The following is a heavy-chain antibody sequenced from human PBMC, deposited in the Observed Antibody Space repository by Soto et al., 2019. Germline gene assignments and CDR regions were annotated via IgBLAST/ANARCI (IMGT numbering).Heavy chain of an antibody. Sequence: ASVKVSCKASGYTFTGYYMHWVRQAPGQGLEWMGWINPNSGGTNYAQKFQGWVTMTRDTSISTAYMELSSLRSEDTAVYYCARDDSGYAFDYWGQGTLVTVSS. CDR3: ARDDSGYAFDY. J-gene: IGHJ4*02. D-gene: IGHD5-12*01. CDR2: INPNSGGT. CDR1: GYTFTGYY. V-gene: IGHV1-2*04.